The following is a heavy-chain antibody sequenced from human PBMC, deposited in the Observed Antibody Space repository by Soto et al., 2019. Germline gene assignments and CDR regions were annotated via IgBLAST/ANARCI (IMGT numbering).Heavy chain of an antibody. CDR3: ARDGLGYYYGMDV. Sequence: PGGSLRLSCAASGLIFSNYKMHWVRQAPGKGLEWVAVIWYDGSNKYYADSVKGRFTISRDNSKNTLYLQMNSLRAEDTAVYYCARDGLGYYYGMDVWGQGTTVTVSS. CDR2: IWYDGSNK. J-gene: IGHJ6*02. V-gene: IGHV3-33*08. D-gene: IGHD3-22*01. CDR1: GLIFSNYK.